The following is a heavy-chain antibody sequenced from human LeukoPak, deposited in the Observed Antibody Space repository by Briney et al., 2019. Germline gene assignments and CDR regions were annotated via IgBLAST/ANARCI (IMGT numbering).Heavy chain of an antibody. CDR3: ARGHYDILTGYSFDY. Sequence: GASVKVSCKASGYTFTGYYMHWVRQAPGQGLEWMGWINPNSGGTNYAQKFQGRVTMTRNTSISTAYMELSSLRSEDTAVYYCARGHYDILTGYSFDYWGQGTLVTVSS. D-gene: IGHD3-9*01. V-gene: IGHV1-2*02. CDR2: INPNSGGT. J-gene: IGHJ4*02. CDR1: GYTFTGYY.